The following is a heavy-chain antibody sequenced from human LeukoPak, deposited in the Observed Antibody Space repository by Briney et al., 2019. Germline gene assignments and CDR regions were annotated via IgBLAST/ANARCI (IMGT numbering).Heavy chain of an antibody. CDR1: GFTFHYW. V-gene: IGHV3-7*02. Sequence: SGGSLRLSCAVSGFTFHYWMAWVRQAPGKGLEWVANIKEDGSERHCADSVRDRFTIYRDNAKSSLFLQMDSLRVEDTAVYYCVFQKPPPSTIFGTWGQGTLVTVSS. J-gene: IGHJ5*02. CDR3: VFQKPPPSTIFGT. CDR2: IKEDGSER. D-gene: IGHD3-9*01.